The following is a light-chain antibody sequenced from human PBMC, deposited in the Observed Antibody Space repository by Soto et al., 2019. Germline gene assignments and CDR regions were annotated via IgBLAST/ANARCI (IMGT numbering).Light chain of an antibody. CDR2: RAS. J-gene: IGKJ3*01. Sequence: DIQMTQSPSSLSASVGDRVTITCRASQIINTWLAWYQQKPGKATKLVIYRASNLVNGVPSRFSGSGSGTEFTLTISSLQPDDFSIYYCQQYETYSGTFGPGTKVDL. CDR3: QQYETYSGT. V-gene: IGKV1-5*03. CDR1: QIINTW.